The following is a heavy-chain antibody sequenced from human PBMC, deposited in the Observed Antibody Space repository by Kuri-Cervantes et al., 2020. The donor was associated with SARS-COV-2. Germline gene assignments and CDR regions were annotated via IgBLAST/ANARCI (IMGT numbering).Heavy chain of an antibody. Sequence: GGSLRLSCAASGFTFSSYGMHWVRQAPGKGLEWVAVISYDGSNKYYADSVKGRFTISRDNSKNTLYLQMNSLRAEDTAVYYCASGELWADYWGQGTLVTVSS. J-gene: IGHJ4*01. V-gene: IGHV3-30*03. D-gene: IGHD2-21*01. CDR1: GFTFSSYG. CDR3: ASGELWADY. CDR2: ISYDGSNK.